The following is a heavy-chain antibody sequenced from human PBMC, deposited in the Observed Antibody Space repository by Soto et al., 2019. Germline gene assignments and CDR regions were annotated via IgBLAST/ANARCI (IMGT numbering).Heavy chain of an antibody. J-gene: IGHJ6*03. Sequence: GGSLRLSCAASGFTVSSNYMSWVRQAPGKGLEWVSVIYSGGSTYYADSVKGRFTISRDNSKNTLYLQMNSLRAEDTAVYYCARDSPYSSSWYSNYYYMDVWGKGTTVTVS. D-gene: IGHD6-13*01. V-gene: IGHV3-66*01. CDR2: IYSGGST. CDR3: ARDSPYSSSWYSNYYYMDV. CDR1: GFTVSSNY.